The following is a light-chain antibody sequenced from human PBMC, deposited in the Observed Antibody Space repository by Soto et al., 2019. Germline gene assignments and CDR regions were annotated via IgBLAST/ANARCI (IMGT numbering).Light chain of an antibody. CDR2: GAS. J-gene: IGKJ4*01. CDR3: QQRSNWPPV. V-gene: IGKV3-11*01. CDR1: QSVTSSY. Sequence: EIVLTQSPATLSLSPGERATLSCRASQSVTSSYLAWYQQKPGQAPRLLIYGASSRATGIPARFSGSGSGTDFTLTISSLEPEDFAVYYCQQRSNWPPVFGGGTKVDIK.